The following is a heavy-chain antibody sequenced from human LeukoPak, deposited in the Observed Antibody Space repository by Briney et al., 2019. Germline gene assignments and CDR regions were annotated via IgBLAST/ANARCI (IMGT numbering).Heavy chain of an antibody. V-gene: IGHV1-2*02. Sequence: ASVKVSCKASGYSFTGYYMHWVRQAPGQGLEWMGWINPNSGGTNYAQKFQGRVTMTRDTSISTAYMELSRLRSDDTAVYSCARRGIAVAGTGGFYFDYWGQGTLVTVSS. D-gene: IGHD6-19*01. CDR3: ARRGIAVAGTGGFYFDY. CDR1: GYSFTGYY. CDR2: INPNSGGT. J-gene: IGHJ4*02.